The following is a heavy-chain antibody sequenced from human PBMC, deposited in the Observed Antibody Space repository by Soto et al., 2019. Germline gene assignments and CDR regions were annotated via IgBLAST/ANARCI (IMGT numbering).Heavy chain of an antibody. J-gene: IGHJ4*02. CDR3: AKDCRRLAVTGSAFDS. CDR1: GFTFNDYA. V-gene: IGHV3-23*01. CDR2: ISGSGGHS. D-gene: IGHD6-19*01. Sequence: GGSLRLSCAASGFTFNDYARVWVRQAPGQGLEWVSSISGSGGHSSYVDSVRGRFTISRDNVNNILSLDMSDLRAEDTALYYCAKDCRRLAVTGSAFDSWGQGALVTVSS.